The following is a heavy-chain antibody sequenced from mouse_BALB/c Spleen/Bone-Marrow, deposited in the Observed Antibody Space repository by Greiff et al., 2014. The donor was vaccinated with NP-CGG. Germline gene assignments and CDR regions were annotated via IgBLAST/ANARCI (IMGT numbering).Heavy chain of an antibody. V-gene: IGHV1-26*01. CDR3: ARERDYGFAY. D-gene: IGHD2-4*01. CDR2: VNPNNGGT. Sequence: EVQLQESGPDLVKPGASVKISCKASGYSFTGYYMHWVKLSHGKSLEWIGRVNPNNGGTSHNQKSKGKAILTVDKSSSTAYTELHSLTSEDSAVYYCARERDYGFAYWGQGTQVTVSA. J-gene: IGHJ3*01. CDR1: GYSFTGYY.